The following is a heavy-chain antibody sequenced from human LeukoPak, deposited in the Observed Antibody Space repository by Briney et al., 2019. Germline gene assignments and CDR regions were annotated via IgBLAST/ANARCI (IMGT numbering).Heavy chain of an antibody. J-gene: IGHJ4*02. CDR3: ARGGGVVVIVDY. Sequence: ASVKVSSKASRYTFTNYAISWVRQAPGHGLEWMGWIRVYNGNTDYAQKLQGRVTMTTDTSTSTAYMELRSLRSDDTAVYYCARGGGVVVIVDYWGQGTLVTVSS. CDR1: RYTFTNYA. V-gene: IGHV1-18*01. D-gene: IGHD3-22*01. CDR2: IRVYNGNT.